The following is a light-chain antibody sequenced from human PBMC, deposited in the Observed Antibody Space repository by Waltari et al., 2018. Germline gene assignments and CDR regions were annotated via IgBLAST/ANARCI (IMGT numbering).Light chain of an antibody. V-gene: IGKV1-12*01. J-gene: IGKJ4*01. CDR1: QGLMNW. CDR2: GAT. CDR3: QQANTFPLT. Sequence: DIQLTQSPSSVSASVGDSVTITCRASQGLMNWLAWYQQKPGKAPKLLIFGATTLQSGVPSRFSGSGSGTDFTLTISSLQPEDFATYYCQQANTFPLTFGGGTKVEIK.